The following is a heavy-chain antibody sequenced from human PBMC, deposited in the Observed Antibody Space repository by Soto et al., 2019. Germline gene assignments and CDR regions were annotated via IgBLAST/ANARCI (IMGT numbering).Heavy chain of an antibody. CDR2: ISSSGSTI. D-gene: IGHD2-15*01. Sequence: QVQLVESGGGLVKPGGSLRLSCAASGFTFSDYYMSWIRQAPGKGLEWVSYISSSGSTIYYADSVKGRFTISRDNAKNSLYLQMNSLRAEDTAVYYCARAVGYCSGGSCYTRYYYYYMDVWGKGTTVTVSS. CDR3: ARAVGYCSGGSCYTRYYYYYMDV. J-gene: IGHJ6*03. V-gene: IGHV3-11*01. CDR1: GFTFSDYY.